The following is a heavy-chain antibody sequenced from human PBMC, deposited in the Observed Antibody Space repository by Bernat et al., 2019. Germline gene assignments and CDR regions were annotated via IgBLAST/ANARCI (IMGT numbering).Heavy chain of an antibody. Sequence: EVQLVESGGGLVKPGGSLRLSCVASGFQISDAWVSWVRQAPGKGLEWIANIKRKIDGETIDYAAPVKGRFSISRDDSKNTAFLQMNSLKTEDTAVYFCTTGYGSDWYGWGQGTLVTVSS. V-gene: IGHV3-15*01. J-gene: IGHJ4*02. CDR3: TTGYGSDWYG. CDR2: IKRKIDGETI. D-gene: IGHD6-13*01. CDR1: GFQISDAW.